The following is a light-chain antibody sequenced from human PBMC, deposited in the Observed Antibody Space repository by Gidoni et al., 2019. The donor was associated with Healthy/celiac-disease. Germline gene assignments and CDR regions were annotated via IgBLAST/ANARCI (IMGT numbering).Light chain of an antibody. CDR3: QQRSNWLT. J-gene: IGKJ4*01. CDR1: QSVSSY. CDR2: DAS. V-gene: IGKV3-11*01. Sequence: EIVLTQSPATLSLSPGERAPLSGRASQSVSSYLAWYQQKPGQAPRLLIYDASNRATGITARFSGSGSGTDFTLTISSLEPEDFAVYYCQQRSNWLTFGGGTKVEIK.